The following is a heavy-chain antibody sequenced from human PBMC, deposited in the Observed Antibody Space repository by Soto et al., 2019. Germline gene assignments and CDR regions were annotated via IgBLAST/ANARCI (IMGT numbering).Heavy chain of an antibody. CDR1: GGSISSYY. Sequence: SETLSLTCTVSGGSISSYYWSWIRQPPGKGLEWIGYIYYSGSTNYNPSLKSRVTISVDTSKNQFSLKLSSVTAADTAVYYCASAQYGDYLDFWGQGTLVTAPQ. CDR2: IYYSGST. D-gene: IGHD4-17*01. CDR3: ASAQYGDYLDF. V-gene: IGHV4-59*01. J-gene: IGHJ4*02.